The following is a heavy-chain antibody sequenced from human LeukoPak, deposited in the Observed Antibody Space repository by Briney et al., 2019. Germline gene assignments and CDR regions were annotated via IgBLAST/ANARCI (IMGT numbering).Heavy chain of an antibody. CDR2: ISYDGSNK. CDR3: AKGSWELLSYYFDY. V-gene: IGHV3-30*18. J-gene: IGHJ4*02. Sequence: GGSLRLSCAASGFTFSSYGMHWVRQAPGKGLEWVAVISYDGSNKYYADSVKGRFTISRDNSKNTLYLQMNSLRAEDTAVYYCAKGSWELLSYYFDYWGQGTLVTVSS. D-gene: IGHD1-26*01. CDR1: GFTFSSYG.